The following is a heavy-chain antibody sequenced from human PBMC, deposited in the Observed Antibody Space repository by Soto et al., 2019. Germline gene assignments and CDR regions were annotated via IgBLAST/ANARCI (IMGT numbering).Heavy chain of an antibody. CDR3: ARSYSSSWYYYGMDV. J-gene: IGHJ6*02. CDR1: GGSISSGGYS. V-gene: IGHV4-4*02. D-gene: IGHD6-13*01. CDR2: IYHSGST. Sequence: PSETLSLTCAVSGGSISSGGYSWSWVRQPPGKGLEWIGEIYHSGSTNYNPSLKSRVTISVDKSKNQFSLKLSSVTAADTAVYYCARSYSSSWYYYGMDVWGQGTTVTVSS.